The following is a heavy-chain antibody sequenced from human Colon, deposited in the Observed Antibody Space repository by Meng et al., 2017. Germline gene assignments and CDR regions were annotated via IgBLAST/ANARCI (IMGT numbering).Heavy chain of an antibody. J-gene: IGHJ4*02. CDR2: IYQSGST. D-gene: IGHD4-23*01. CDR1: GGSISSNNW. V-gene: IGHV4-4*02. Sequence: QGLLQESGSGLVKPSGTLSLTCTVSGGSISSNNWWSWVRQSPGRGLEWIGEIYQSGSTNYSPSLKSRVTISLDKSKNQFSLKVSYMTAADTAVYFCARVPTTVDPFESWGQGTLVTVSS. CDR3: ARVPTTVDPFES.